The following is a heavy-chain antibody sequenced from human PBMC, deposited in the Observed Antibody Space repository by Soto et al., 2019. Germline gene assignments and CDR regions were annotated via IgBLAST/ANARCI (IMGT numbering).Heavy chain of an antibody. Sequence: QVQLQESGPGLVKPSETLSLTCSVSGVSISSYFWTWIRQPPGRGLEWIGYTYHRGSTNYSPSLKSRVAIALDTSGNQFSLKVSSVTAADTAVYYCARIGGYHGPLDYWGQGTPVTVSS. CDR3: ARIGGYHGPLDY. CDR2: TYHRGST. D-gene: IGHD3-16*02. V-gene: IGHV4-59*01. J-gene: IGHJ4*02. CDR1: GVSISSYF.